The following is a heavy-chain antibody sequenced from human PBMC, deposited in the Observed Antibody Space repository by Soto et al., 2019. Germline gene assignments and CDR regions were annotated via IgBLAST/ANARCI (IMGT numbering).Heavy chain of an antibody. J-gene: IGHJ5*02. D-gene: IGHD6-13*01. CDR1: GGSISSYY. CDR3: ARRSYSSSWPSWFDP. Sequence: QVQLQESGPGLVKPSETLSLTCTVSGGSISSYYWSWIRQPPGKGLEWIGYIYYSGSTNYNPSLNSRVTISVDTSKNQFSLKLSSVTAADTAVYYCARRSYSSSWPSWFDPWGQGTLVTVSS. V-gene: IGHV4-59*01. CDR2: IYYSGST.